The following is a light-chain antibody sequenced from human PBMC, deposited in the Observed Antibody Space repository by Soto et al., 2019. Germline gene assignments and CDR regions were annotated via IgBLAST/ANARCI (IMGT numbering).Light chain of an antibody. CDR2: AAS. CDR3: QQLNSYPLT. V-gene: IGKV1-17*01. Sequence: SQVTQSPSSLSASVVDRVTITCRASQAIRNDVAWYLQKPGKAPKLLIYAASNLQSGVPSRFSGSGSGTDFTLTISSLQPEDFATYYCQQLNSYPLTFGGGNKVDIK. J-gene: IGKJ4*01. CDR1: QAIRND.